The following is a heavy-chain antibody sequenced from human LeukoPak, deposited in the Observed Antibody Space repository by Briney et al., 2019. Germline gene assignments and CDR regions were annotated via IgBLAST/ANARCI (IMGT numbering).Heavy chain of an antibody. CDR3: ARLRHSYGYLDYYGMDV. Sequence: GASVKVSCKAYGYTFTGYYLHWVRQPPGQGPEWMGWINPNSGGTNYAQKFQGRVTMTRDTSISTAYLELSRLRSDDTAVYYGARLRHSYGYLDYYGMDVWGQGTTVTVSS. D-gene: IGHD5-18*01. J-gene: IGHJ6*02. CDR1: GYTFTGYY. V-gene: IGHV1-2*02. CDR2: INPNSGGT.